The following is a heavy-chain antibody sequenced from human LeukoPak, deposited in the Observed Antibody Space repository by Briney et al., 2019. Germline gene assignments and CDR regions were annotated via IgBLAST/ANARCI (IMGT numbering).Heavy chain of an antibody. D-gene: IGHD2-2*01. CDR1: GYIFPDYY. J-gene: IGHJ6*02. Sequence: ASVKVSCKGSGYIFPDYYIYWVRQAPGQGLEWMGRINPNSGGTNYAQNFQGRVTMTRDTSISTVYMELSRLRSDDTAVYYCARDGGYCSSGTICYSRAEYYYYGLDVWGRGTTVTVSS. CDR3: ARDGGYCSSGTICYSRAEYYYYGLDV. V-gene: IGHV1-2*06. CDR2: INPNSGGT.